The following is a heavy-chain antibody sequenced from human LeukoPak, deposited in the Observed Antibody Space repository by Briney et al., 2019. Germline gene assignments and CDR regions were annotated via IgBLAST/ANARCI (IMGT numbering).Heavy chain of an antibody. J-gene: IGHJ4*02. D-gene: IGHD3-3*01. V-gene: IGHV3-23*01. Sequence: GGSLRLSCAASGFTFSSYAMSWVRQAPGKGLEWVSAISGSGGSTYYADSVKGRSTISRDNSRNTLYLQMNSLRAEDTAVYYCANLYVGIFDLSDYWGQGTLVTVSS. CDR2: ISGSGGST. CDR3: ANLYVGIFDLSDY. CDR1: GFTFSSYA.